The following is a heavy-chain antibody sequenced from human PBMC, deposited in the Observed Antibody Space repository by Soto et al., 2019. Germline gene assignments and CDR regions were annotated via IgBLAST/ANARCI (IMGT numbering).Heavy chain of an antibody. J-gene: IGHJ4*02. CDR3: ARDNCYDSSGSDIAHDY. D-gene: IGHD3-22*01. CDR2: IIPILGIA. Sequence: ASVKVSCKASGGTFSSYTISWVRQAPGQGLEWMGRIIPILGIANYAQKFQGRITITADKSTSTAYMELSSLRSEDTAVYYCARDNCYDSSGSDIAHDYWGQGTLVTVSS. V-gene: IGHV1-69*04. CDR1: GGTFSSYT.